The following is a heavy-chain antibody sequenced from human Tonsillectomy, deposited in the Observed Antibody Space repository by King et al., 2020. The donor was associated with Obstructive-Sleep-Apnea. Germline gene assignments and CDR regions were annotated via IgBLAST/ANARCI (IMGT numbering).Heavy chain of an antibody. CDR3: ARGDGDHRGIDY. J-gene: IGHJ4*02. Sequence: QMQLQESGPGLVKPSETLSLTCTVSGYSITSDYYWAWIRQPPGKGLEWIGSIYHTGATNYNPSLKSRVTISVDTSKNQFSLKLNSVTAADTPVYYCARGDGDHRGIDYWGQGTLVTVSS. CDR1: GYSITSDYY. V-gene: IGHV4-38-2*02. CDR2: IYHTGAT. D-gene: IGHD4-17*01.